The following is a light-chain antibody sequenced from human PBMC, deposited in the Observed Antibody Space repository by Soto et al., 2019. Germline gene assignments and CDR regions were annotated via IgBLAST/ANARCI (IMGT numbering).Light chain of an antibody. CDR1: QSISSW. CDR3: QQYNSYSLT. Sequence: DIQMTQSPSTLSASVGDRVTITCRASQSISSWLAWYQQKPGKAPKLLIYAASSLESGVPSRFSGSGSGTEFTLTISSLQPDDFATYYCQQYNSYSLTFGQGTKVEIK. CDR2: AAS. J-gene: IGKJ1*01. V-gene: IGKV1-5*01.